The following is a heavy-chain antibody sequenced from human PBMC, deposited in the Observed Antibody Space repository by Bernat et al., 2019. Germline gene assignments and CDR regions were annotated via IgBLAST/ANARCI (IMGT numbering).Heavy chain of an antibody. D-gene: IGHD4-17*01. CDR2: ISAYNGNT. J-gene: IGHJ4*02. CDR3: AGALYGDYVYYFDY. Sequence: QVQLVQSGAEVKKPGASVKVSCKASGYTFTSYGISWVRQAPGQGLEWMGWISAYNGNTNYAQKLQGRVTRTKDKSTSTAYMELGSLRSDDTAVYYWAGALYGDYVYYFDYGGQGTLVTVPS. V-gene: IGHV1-18*01. CDR1: GYTFTSYG.